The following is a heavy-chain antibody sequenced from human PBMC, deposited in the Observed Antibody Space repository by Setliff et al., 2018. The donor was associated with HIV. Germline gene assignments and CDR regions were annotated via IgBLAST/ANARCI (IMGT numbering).Heavy chain of an antibody. Sequence: SETLSLTCAVYGGSFSGYYWSWIRQPPGRGLEWIGEINHGGTANYNPSLKSRVTMSVDTSKNHFSLKLNSVTAADTAVYYCARACVGHFTATSWSFDYWGQGALVTSPQ. J-gene: IGHJ4*02. CDR1: GGSFSGYY. CDR2: INHGGTA. D-gene: IGHD5-12*01. V-gene: IGHV4-34*01. CDR3: ARACVGHFTATSWSFDY.